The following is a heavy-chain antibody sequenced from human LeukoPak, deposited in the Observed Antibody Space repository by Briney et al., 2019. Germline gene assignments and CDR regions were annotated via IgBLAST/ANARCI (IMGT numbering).Heavy chain of an antibody. CDR1: GCSISSCRYY. CDR3: KQKTAYEIDAFDI. D-gene: IGHD2-21*01. Sequence: KPSQSLSLTCTVPGCSISSCRYYWSWIRQPPGKGLKWIGYSYYSGTTYHNPTLKRRLTISVDTAKNQFSLKLSSVTAADTAVYFFKQKTAYEIDAFDIWGQGTMVTVSS. V-gene: IGHV4-30-4*01. J-gene: IGHJ3*02. CDR2: SYYSGTT.